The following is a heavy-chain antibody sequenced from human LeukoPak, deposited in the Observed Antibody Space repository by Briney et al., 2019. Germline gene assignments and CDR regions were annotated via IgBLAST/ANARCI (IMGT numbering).Heavy chain of an antibody. CDR3: ARSPYYYDSSGYVDDFDI. J-gene: IGHJ3*02. D-gene: IGHD3-22*01. Sequence: SETLSLTCTVSGGSISSGDYYWSWIRQPPGKGLEWIGYIYYSGSTYYNPSLKSRVTISVDTSKNQFSLKLSSVTAADTAVYYCARSPYYYDSSGYVDDFDIWGQGTMVTVSS. CDR2: IYYSGST. CDR1: GGSISSGDYY. V-gene: IGHV4-30-4*01.